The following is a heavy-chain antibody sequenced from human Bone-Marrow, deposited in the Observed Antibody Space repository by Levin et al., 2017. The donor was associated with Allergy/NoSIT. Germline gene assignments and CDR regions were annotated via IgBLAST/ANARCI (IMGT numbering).Heavy chain of an antibody. CDR2: IRGSGVGT. D-gene: IGHD6-6*01. CDR3: AKDISSSWSTGDLDY. V-gene: IGHV3-23*01. J-gene: IGHJ4*02. CDR1: GFTFSSYA. Sequence: AGGSLRLSCAASGFTFSSYAMSWVRQAPGKGLEWVSGIRGSGVGTYYADSVKGRFTISRDNSKNTLYLQMKSLRAKDTAVYYCAKDISSSWSTGDLDYWGQGTQVTVSS.